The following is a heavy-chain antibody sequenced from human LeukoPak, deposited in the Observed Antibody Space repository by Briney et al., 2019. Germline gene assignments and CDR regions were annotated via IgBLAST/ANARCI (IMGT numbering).Heavy chain of an antibody. CDR2: ISNDGSYK. CDR3: VRAYYYSMDV. Sequence: GGSLRLSCAASGFTFNSYAIHWVRQAPGKGREWVAIISNDGSYKNYADAVKGRFTIPRDNSKNTLYLQMNSLKAEDTAVYYCVRAYYYSMDVWGQGTTVTVSS. J-gene: IGHJ6*02. CDR1: GFTFNSYA. V-gene: IGHV3-30*04.